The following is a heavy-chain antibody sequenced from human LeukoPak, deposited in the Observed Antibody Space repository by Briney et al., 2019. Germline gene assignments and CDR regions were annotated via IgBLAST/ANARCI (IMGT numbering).Heavy chain of an antibody. Sequence: GGSLRLSCAASGFTFISYWMSWVRQAPGKGLEWVANIKQDGSEKYYVDSVKGRFTISRDNAKNSLYLQMNSLRAEDTAVYYCARDTINWNYFDYWGQGTLVTVSS. CDR2: IKQDGSEK. CDR3: ARDTINWNYFDY. V-gene: IGHV3-7*01. CDR1: GFTFISYW. J-gene: IGHJ4*02. D-gene: IGHD1-1*01.